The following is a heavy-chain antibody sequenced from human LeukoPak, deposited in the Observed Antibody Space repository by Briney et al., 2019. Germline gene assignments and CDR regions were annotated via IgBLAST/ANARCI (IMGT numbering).Heavy chain of an antibody. J-gene: IGHJ3*02. CDR3: ARDSLLYYYDSSGYISHAFDI. CDR2: IYYSGST. V-gene: IGHV4-59*01. CDR1: GVSISRYY. Sequence: PSETLSLTCTVSGVSISRYYWSWLRQPPGKGLEGIGYIYYSGSTNYNPSLKSRVTISVDTSQNQFSLKLSSVTAADTAVYYCARDSLLYYYDSSGYISHAFDIWGQGTMVTVSS. D-gene: IGHD3-22*01.